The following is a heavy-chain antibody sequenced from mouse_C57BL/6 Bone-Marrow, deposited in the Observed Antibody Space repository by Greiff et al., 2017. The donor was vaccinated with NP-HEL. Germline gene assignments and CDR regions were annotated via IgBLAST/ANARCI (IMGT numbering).Heavy chain of an antibody. D-gene: IGHD2-4*01. CDR3: ARAGDYDEDY. Sequence: QVQLKQPGAELVRPGTSVKLSCKASGYTFTSYWMHWVKQRPGQGLEWIGVIDPSDSYTNYNQKFKGKATLTVDTSSSTAYMQLSSLTSEDSAVYYCARAGDYDEDYWGQGTLVTVSA. J-gene: IGHJ3*01. CDR1: GYTFTSYW. CDR2: IDPSDSYT. V-gene: IGHV1-59*01.